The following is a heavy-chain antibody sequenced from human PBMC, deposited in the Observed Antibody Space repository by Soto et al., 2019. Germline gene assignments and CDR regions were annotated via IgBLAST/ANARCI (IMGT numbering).Heavy chain of an antibody. V-gene: IGHV3-23*01. CDR3: AKNYYESGSYYLFDA. D-gene: IGHD3-10*01. CDR2: ISASSRST. CDR1: DFTFGDFA. Sequence: GGSLRLSCAASDFTFGDFAMSWVRQAPGKGLEWVASISASSRSTYYADSVRGRFSISRDNSKNTLVLQMKILTAADTALYFCAKNYYESGSYYLFDAWGQGTRVTVS. J-gene: IGHJ5*02.